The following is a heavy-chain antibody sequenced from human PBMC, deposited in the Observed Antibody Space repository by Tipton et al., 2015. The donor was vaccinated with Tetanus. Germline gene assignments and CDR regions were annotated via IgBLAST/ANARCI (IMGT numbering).Heavy chain of an antibody. J-gene: IGHJ4*02. CDR1: GFTFNNYV. V-gene: IGHV4-34*01. D-gene: IGHD6-19*01. CDR3: VRERLGPVTGTRYFFDH. Sequence: LRLSCVASGFTFNNYVMIWVRQAPGKGLEWIGEINHSGGTNYNPSLQSRVTMSVDTSKNQCSLNLTSVTAADTAVYYCVRERLGPVTGTRYFFDHWGQGALVVVSS. CDR2: INHSGGT.